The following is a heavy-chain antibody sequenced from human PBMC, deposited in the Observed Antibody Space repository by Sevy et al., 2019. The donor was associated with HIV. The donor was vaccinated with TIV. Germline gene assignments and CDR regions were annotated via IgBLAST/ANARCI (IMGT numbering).Heavy chain of an antibody. CDR3: ARSVPSYDSSGSYDAFDI. D-gene: IGHD3-22*01. CDR1: GFTFSSYS. V-gene: IGHV3-21*01. CDR2: ISSSSSYI. J-gene: IGHJ3*02. Sequence: GGSLRLSCAASGFTFSSYSMNWVRQAPGKGLEWVSSISSSSSYIYYADSVKGRFTISRDNAKNSLYLQMNGLRAEDTAVYYCARSVPSYDSSGSYDAFDIWGQGTMVTVSS.